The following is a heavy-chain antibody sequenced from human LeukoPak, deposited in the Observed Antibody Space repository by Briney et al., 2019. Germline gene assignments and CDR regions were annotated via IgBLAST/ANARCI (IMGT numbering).Heavy chain of an antibody. CDR2: ISWNSGSI. D-gene: IGHD2-2*01. V-gene: IGHV3-9*01. Sequence: GGSLRLSCAASGFTFDDYAMHWVRQAPGKGLEWVSGISWNSGSIGYADSVKGRFTISRDNAKNSLYLQMNSLRAEDTALYYCAKDIGATLVVPAAPPTGYYSAGMDVWGQGTTVTVSS. J-gene: IGHJ6*02. CDR1: GFTFDDYA. CDR3: AKDIGATLVVPAAPPTGYYSAGMDV.